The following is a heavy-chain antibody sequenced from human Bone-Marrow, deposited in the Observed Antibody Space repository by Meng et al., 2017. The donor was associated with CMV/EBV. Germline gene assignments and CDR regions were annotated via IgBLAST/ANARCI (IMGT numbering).Heavy chain of an antibody. D-gene: IGHD4-23*01. CDR2: INPNSGGT. CDR1: GYTFTGYY. Sequence: ASVKVSCKASGYTFTGYYMHWVRQAPGQGLEWMGWINPNSGGTNYAQKFQGRVTMTRDTSISTAYMELSSLRSEDTAVYYCARGSSYGGNSVPDYWGQGTLVTVSS. V-gene: IGHV1-2*02. J-gene: IGHJ4*02. CDR3: ARGSSYGGNSVPDY.